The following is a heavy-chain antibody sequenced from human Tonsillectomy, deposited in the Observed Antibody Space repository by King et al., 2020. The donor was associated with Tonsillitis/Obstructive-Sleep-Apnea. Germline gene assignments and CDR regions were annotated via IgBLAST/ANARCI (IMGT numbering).Heavy chain of an antibody. CDR1: GFTFSNYA. J-gene: IGHJ6*02. CDR3: AKDDLDYYYYGMDV. Sequence: VQLVESGGGLVQPGGSLRLSGAASGFTFSNYAMSWVRQAPGKGLEWVSGISGSGGSTYYADSVKGRFTISGDNSKNTLYLQMNSLRAEDTAVYYCAKDDLDYYYYGMDVWGQGTTVTVSS. CDR2: ISGSGGST. V-gene: IGHV3-23*04.